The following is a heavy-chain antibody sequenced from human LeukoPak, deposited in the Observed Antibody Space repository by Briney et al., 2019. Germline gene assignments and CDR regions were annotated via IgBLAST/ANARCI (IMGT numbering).Heavy chain of an antibody. CDR2: IIPIFGTA. CDR3: ARLQGDCYPEVCAFDI. J-gene: IGHJ3*02. CDR1: GGTFSSYA. D-gene: IGHD2-21*02. V-gene: IGHV1-69*05. Sequence: GSSVKVSCKASGGTFSSYAIIWVRQAPGQGLEWMGGIIPIFGTANYAQKFQGRVTITTDESTSTAYMELSSLRSEDTAVYYCARLQGDCYPEVCAFDIWGQGTMVTVSS.